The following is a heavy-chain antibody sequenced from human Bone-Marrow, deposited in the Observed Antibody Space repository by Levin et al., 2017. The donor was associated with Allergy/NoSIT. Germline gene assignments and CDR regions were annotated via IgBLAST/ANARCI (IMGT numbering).Heavy chain of an antibody. CDR2: MNPNSGNT. CDR3: ARVRPPSIAARPTFSTYYYGMDV. D-gene: IGHD6-6*01. V-gene: IGHV1-8*01. CDR1: GYTFTSYD. J-gene: IGHJ6*02. Sequence: ASVKVSCKASGYTFTSYDINWVRQATGQGLEWMGWMNPNSGNTGYAQKFQGRVTMTRNTSISTAYMELSSLRSEDTAVYYCARVRPPSIAARPTFSTYYYGMDVWGQGTTVTVSS.